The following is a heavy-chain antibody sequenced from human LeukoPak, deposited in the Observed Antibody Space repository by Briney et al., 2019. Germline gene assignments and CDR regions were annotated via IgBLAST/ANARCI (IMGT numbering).Heavy chain of an antibody. D-gene: IGHD1-26*01. CDR1: GFTFSTFA. Sequence: GGSLRLSCVASGFTFSTFAMNWVRQAPGKGLEWVSTISETGRSTYYADSVKGQFTISRDNSKNTLYLQMNSLRAEDTAVYYCAREWGLGLTAAFDIWGQGTMVTVSS. CDR2: ISETGRST. V-gene: IGHV3-23*01. CDR3: AREWGLGLTAAFDI. J-gene: IGHJ3*02.